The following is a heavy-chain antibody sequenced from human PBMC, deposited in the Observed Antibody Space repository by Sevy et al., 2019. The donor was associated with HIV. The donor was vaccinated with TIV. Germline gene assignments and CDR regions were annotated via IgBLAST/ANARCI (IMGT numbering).Heavy chain of an antibody. J-gene: IGHJ6*02. D-gene: IGHD3-3*01. V-gene: IGHV1-18*01. CDR2: INTYNGNT. CDR1: GYTLSSYG. Sequence: ASVKVSCKASGYTLSSYGISWVRQAPGQGLEWMGWINTYNGNTKYAQKLQGRITMTTDTATSTAYMEVRRLRSDDTAVDYGARDKSVQVIFGVVRYNYGMDVWGQGTTVTVSS. CDR3: ARDKSVQVIFGVVRYNYGMDV.